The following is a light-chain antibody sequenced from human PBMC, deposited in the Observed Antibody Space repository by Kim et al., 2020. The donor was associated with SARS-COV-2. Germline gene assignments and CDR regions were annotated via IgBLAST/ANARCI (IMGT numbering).Light chain of an antibody. J-gene: IGLJ2*01. Sequence: PGKAARVSCGGTSIGSKSVHWYQQKSGQAPALVIYYDSDRPSGIPERFSGSNSGNTATLTISRVEAGDEADYYCQVWDSSSDHRVVFGGGTQLTVL. CDR3: QVWDSSSDHRVV. CDR1: SIGSKS. V-gene: IGLV3-21*04. CDR2: YDS.